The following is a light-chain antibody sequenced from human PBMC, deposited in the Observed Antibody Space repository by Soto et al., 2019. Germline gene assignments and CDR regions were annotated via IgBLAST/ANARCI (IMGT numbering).Light chain of an antibody. V-gene: IGKV1-5*03. CDR2: KAS. J-gene: IGKJ1*01. CDR1: QTIDSW. Sequence: IQMTGCPSSLYASLRERVKIICRASQTIDSWLAWYQQRPGKPPNLLIYKASTLASGVPSRFSGSGSGTEFTLTINSLQPDDFATYYCQQYHIYSGTFGQGTNVDIK. CDR3: QQYHIYSGT.